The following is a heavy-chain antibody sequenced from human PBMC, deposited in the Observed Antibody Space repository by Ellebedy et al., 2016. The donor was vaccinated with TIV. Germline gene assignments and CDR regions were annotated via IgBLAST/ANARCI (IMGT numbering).Heavy chain of an antibody. Sequence: PGGSLRLSCAASGFTFSSYSMNWVRQAPGKGLEWVSSISSSSSYIYYADSVKGRFTISRDSSKNTLYLQMNSLRAIDTAVYYCARGVGNPGGWFDPWGQGTLVTVSS. J-gene: IGHJ5*02. V-gene: IGHV3-21*01. D-gene: IGHD1-14*01. CDR2: ISSSSSYI. CDR3: ARGVGNPGGWFDP. CDR1: GFTFSSYS.